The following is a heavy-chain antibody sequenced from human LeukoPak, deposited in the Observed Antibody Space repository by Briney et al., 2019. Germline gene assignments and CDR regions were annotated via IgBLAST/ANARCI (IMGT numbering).Heavy chain of an antibody. CDR1: GFTFSSYG. CDR2: ISYDGSNK. J-gene: IGHJ3*02. V-gene: IGHV3-30*03. CDR3: ARVHTNYYDSSDYDAFDI. D-gene: IGHD3-22*01. Sequence: PGGSLRLSCAASGFTFSSYGMHWVRQAPGKGLEWLAVISYDGSNKYYADSVKGRFTISRDNAKNTLYLQMDSLRAEDTAVYYCARVHTNYYDSSDYDAFDIWGQGTMVTVSS.